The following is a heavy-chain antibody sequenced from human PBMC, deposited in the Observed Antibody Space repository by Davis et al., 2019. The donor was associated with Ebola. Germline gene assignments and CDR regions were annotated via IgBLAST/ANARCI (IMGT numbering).Heavy chain of an antibody. CDR1: GFTFSSYS. CDR2: ISSSSSYI. Sequence: PGGSLRPSCAALGFTFSSYSMNWVRQAQGKGLEWVSSISSSSSYIYYADSVKGRFTISRDNAKNSLYLQMNSLRAEDTAVYYCARDGWPDGDSTGGFDYWGQGTLVTVSS. CDR3: ARDGWPDGDSTGGFDY. V-gene: IGHV3-21*01. D-gene: IGHD4-17*01. J-gene: IGHJ4*02.